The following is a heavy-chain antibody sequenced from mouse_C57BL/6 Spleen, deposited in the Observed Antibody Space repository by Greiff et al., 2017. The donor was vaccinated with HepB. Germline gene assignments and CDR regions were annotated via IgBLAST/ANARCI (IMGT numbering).Heavy chain of an antibody. V-gene: IGHV7-3*01. J-gene: IGHJ3*01. CDR1: GFTFTDYY. CDR3: ARPSIGYGWFAY. CDR2: IRNKANGYTT. D-gene: IGHD2-2*01. Sequence: EVHLVESGGGLVQPGGSLSLSCAASGFTFTDYYMSWVRQPPGKALEWLGFIRNKANGYTTEYSASVKGRFTISRDNSQSILYLQMNALRAEDSATYYCARPSIGYGWFAYWGQGTLVTVSA.